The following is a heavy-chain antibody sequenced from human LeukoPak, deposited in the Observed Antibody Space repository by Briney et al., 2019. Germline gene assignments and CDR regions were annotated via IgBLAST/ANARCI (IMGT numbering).Heavy chain of an antibody. J-gene: IGHJ4*02. V-gene: IGHV4-59*01. CDR3: ARGDILTGCGDY. CDR2: IYYSGNT. Sequence: SETLSLTCTVSGDSIRSSYWSWIRQPPGKGLEWIGYIYYSGNTNYNPSLKSRVTISLDTSKNQFSLKVSSVTAADTAVYYCARGDILTGCGDYWGQGALVTVSS. CDR1: GDSIRSSY. D-gene: IGHD3-9*01.